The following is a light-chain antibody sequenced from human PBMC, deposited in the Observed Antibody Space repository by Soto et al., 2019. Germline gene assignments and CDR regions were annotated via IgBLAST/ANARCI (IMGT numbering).Light chain of an antibody. CDR2: AAS. CDR1: QGISNY. V-gene: IGKV1-27*01. CDR3: QKYNSDPQT. J-gene: IGKJ1*01. Sequence: DIQMTQSPSSLAASLGDRVTITCRASQGISNYLAWYQQKPGKVPKLLIYAASTLQSGVPSRSSGSGSGTDFTLTISSLQPEDVATYYCQKYNSDPQTFGQGTKVDIK.